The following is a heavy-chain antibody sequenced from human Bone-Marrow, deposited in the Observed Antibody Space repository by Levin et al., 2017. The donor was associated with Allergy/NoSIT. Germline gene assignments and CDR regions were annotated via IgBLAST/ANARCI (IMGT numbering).Heavy chain of an antibody. Sequence: TGESLKISCAASGFTFSNYGMHWVRQAPGKGLEWVAVIWYDGSNKYYADSVKGRFTISRDNSKNTLYLQMNSLRAEDTAVYYCARDSYQRILYYYYGMDVWGQGTTVTVSS. V-gene: IGHV3-33*01. CDR1: GFTFSNYG. D-gene: IGHD2-2*01. CDR3: ARDSYQRILYYYYGMDV. CDR2: IWYDGSNK. J-gene: IGHJ6*02.